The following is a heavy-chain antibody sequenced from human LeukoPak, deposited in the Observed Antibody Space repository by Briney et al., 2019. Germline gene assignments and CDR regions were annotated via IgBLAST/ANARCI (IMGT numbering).Heavy chain of an antibody. CDR2: ISYDGSNK. CDR3: AKDYVSGDGYWDFDY. J-gene: IGHJ4*02. Sequence: GGSLRLSCAASGFTFSSYAMHWVRQAPGKGLEWVAVISYDGSNKYYADSVKGRFTISRDNSKNTADLQMNSLRVEDTAVYYCAKDYVSGDGYWDFDYWGQGTLVTVSS. CDR1: GFTFSSYA. D-gene: IGHD5-24*01. V-gene: IGHV3-30-3*02.